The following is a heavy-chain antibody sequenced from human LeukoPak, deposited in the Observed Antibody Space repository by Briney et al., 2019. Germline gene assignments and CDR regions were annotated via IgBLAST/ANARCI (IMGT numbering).Heavy chain of an antibody. D-gene: IGHD3-3*01. J-gene: IGHJ4*02. Sequence: PGGSLGLSCAASGFTLSRYWMHWVRQVPGKGLVWVSYISSDGSNTSYADSVKGRFTISRDNAKNTVYLQMSSLRAEDTAVYYCAKVFSEFDYWGQGTLVTVSS. CDR1: GFTLSRYW. CDR3: AKVFSEFDY. CDR2: ISSDGSNT. V-gene: IGHV3-74*01.